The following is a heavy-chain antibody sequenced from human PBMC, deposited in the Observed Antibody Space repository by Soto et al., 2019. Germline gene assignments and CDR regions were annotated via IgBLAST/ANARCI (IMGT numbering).Heavy chain of an antibody. D-gene: IGHD3-22*01. CDR1: GFTFSSYA. V-gene: IGHV3-23*01. CDR2: ISGSGGST. J-gene: IGHJ4*02. CDR3: AKDLMDYCDSSGSGYFDY. Sequence: GGSLRLSCAASGFTFSSYAMSWVRQAPGKGLEWVSAISGSGGSTYYADSVKGRFTISRDNSKNTLYLQMNSLRAEDTAVYYCAKDLMDYCDSSGSGYFDYWGQGTLVTVSS.